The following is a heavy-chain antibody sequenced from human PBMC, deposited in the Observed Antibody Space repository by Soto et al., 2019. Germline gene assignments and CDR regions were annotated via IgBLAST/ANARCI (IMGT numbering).Heavy chain of an antibody. D-gene: IGHD2-15*01. V-gene: IGHV3-48*02. J-gene: IGHJ6*02. Sequence: PGGSLRLSCAASVFTFSSYSMNWVRQAPGKGLEWVSYISSSSSTIYYADSVKGRFTISRDNAKNSLYLQMNSLRDEDTAVYYCARDDGGGSRQDYYYYGMDVWGQGTTVTVSS. CDR3: ARDDGGGSRQDYYYYGMDV. CDR2: ISSSSSTI. CDR1: VFTFSSYS.